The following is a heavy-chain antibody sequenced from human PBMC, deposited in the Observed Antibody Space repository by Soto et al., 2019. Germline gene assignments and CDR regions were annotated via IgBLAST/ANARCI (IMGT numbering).Heavy chain of an antibody. CDR3: VQSRCGGDCLQSYSSHSYYGLDV. Sequence: QITLKESGPPLVKPTQTLTLTCTFSGFSLSTTGVGVGWIRQPPGKALEWLALIYWDDDKRYNPSLNSRLTITKDTSKNQVVLAMTNMDPVDTATYYCVQSRCGGDCLQSYSSHSYYGLDVWGQGTTVPGSS. CDR2: IYWDDDK. V-gene: IGHV2-5*02. CDR1: GFSLSTTGVG. D-gene: IGHD2-21*02. J-gene: IGHJ6*02.